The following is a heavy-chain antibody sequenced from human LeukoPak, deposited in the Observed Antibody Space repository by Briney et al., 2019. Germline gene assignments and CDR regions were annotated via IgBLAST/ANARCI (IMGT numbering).Heavy chain of an antibody. Sequence: PSETLSLTCSVSGASIGSGSYYWSWIRQPAGKGLEWIGHISASGSGDNTASLNSRVITSLDTPKNQFSLKMSSVTAADTAVYYCARDRGVYSRTLEDWGQGTLVTVSS. D-gene: IGHD6-13*01. V-gene: IGHV4-61*09. CDR1: GASIGSGSYY. J-gene: IGHJ4*02. CDR2: ISASGSG. CDR3: ARDRGVYSRTLED.